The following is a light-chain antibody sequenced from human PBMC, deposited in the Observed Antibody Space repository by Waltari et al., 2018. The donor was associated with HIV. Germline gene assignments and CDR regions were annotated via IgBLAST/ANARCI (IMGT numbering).Light chain of an antibody. Sequence: AIQMTQSPTSLPASVGDRVTISCRAGPDIGSDLNWYQQKPGKAPELLIYTASILQSGVPSRFSGGGSGTDFTLTINSLQPEDFATYYCLQSYSFPYTFGQGTQLDIK. CDR2: TAS. V-gene: IGKV1-6*01. CDR3: LQSYSFPYT. CDR1: PDIGSD. J-gene: IGKJ2*01.